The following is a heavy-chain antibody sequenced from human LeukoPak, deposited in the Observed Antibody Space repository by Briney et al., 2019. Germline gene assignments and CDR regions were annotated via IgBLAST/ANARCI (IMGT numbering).Heavy chain of an antibody. CDR1: GFTVSSNY. J-gene: IGHJ4*02. V-gene: IGHV3-9*01. Sequence: GGSLRLSCAASGFTVSSNYMSWVRQAPGKGLEWVSGISWNSGSIGYADSVKGRFTISRDNAKNSLYLQMNSLRAEDTALYYCAKHRGYDLGLYYFDYWSQGILVTVSS. D-gene: IGHD5-12*01. CDR3: AKHRGYDLGLYYFDY. CDR2: ISWNSGSI.